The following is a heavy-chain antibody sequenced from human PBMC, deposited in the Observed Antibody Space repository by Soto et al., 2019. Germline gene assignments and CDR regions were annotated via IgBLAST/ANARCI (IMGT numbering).Heavy chain of an antibody. CDR2: ISGPSIYI. CDR3: AIGCRNGFNV. CDR1: GFTCSGYS. Sequence: EVQLVESGGGLVKPGGSLRLSCVASGFTCSGYSINWVRQAPGKGLEWVSYISGPSIYIYYADSVKGRFSIARDNAKSAVCLQMTSLRAEDTAVYYCAIGCRNGFNVWGQGTTVSVSS. J-gene: IGHJ6*02. V-gene: IGHV3-21*01. D-gene: IGHD2-8*01.